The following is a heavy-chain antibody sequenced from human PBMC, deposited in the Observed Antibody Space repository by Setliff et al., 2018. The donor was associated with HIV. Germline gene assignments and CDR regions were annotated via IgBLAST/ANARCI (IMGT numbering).Heavy chain of an antibody. J-gene: IGHJ4*02. CDR1: GGSFSGYF. CDR2: INHSGST. V-gene: IGHV4-34*01. D-gene: IGHD6-19*01. Sequence: SETLSLTCTVYGGSFSGYFWSWIRQTPGKGLEWIGEINHSGSTNYNPSLKSRVTISLDTSKNQFSLTLSSVTAADTAVYYCARARSDWYNVRPYYFDLWGQGTPVTVSS. CDR3: ARARSDWYNVRPYYFDL.